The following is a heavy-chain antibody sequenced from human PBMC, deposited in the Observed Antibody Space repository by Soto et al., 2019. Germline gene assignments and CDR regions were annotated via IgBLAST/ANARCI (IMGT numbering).Heavy chain of an antibody. Sequence: QVQLVQSGAEVKKPGASVKVSCKGSGYTFTSYDINWVRQATGQGREGMGWMNPNSGNTGYAQKFPRRVTTTRKTSRITAYMELSSLRSDDSALYYCARLYSSSGGHYYCYYGMDVWGQGTTVTVSS. CDR1: GYTFTSYD. CDR3: ARLYSSSGGHYYCYYGMDV. J-gene: IGHJ6*02. D-gene: IGHD6-13*01. CDR2: MNPNSGNT. V-gene: IGHV1-8*01.